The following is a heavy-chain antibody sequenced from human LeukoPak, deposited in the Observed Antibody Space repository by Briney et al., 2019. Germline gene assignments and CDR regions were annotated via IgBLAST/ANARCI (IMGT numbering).Heavy chain of an antibody. CDR1: GGSISSGGYS. Sequence: KASETLSLTCAVSGGSISSGGYSWSWIRQRPGKGLEWIGYIYHSGSTYYNPSLKSRVTISVDRSKNQFSLKLSSVTAADTAVYYCARAAHMGTKFDYWGQGTLVTVSS. V-gene: IGHV4-30-2*01. CDR3: ARAAHMGTKFDY. J-gene: IGHJ4*02. CDR2: IYHSGST. D-gene: IGHD7-27*01.